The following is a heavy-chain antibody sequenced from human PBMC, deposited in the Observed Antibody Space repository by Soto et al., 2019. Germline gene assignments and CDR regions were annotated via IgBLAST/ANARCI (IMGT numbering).Heavy chain of an antibody. D-gene: IGHD2-15*01. V-gene: IGHV1-3*01. J-gene: IGHJ4*02. CDR1: GYTFTSNA. CDR2: TNAGNGNT. Sequence: ASVKVSCKASGYTFTSNAMHWVRQAPGQRLEWMGWTNAGNGNTKYSQKFQGRVTITRDTSASTAYMELSSLRSEDTAVYYCARVGCSGGSCLAVDYWGQGTLVTVSS. CDR3: ARVGCSGGSCLAVDY.